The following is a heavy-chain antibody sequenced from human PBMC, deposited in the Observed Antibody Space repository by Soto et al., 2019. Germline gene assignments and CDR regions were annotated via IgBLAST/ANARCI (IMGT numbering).Heavy chain of an antibody. V-gene: IGHV4-59*02. Sequence: SETLSLTCTVSGASVRDQYCTWIRQPPGKRLEFIGYIFSVVRTKYNPSLESRVTISVDTSKNQFSLRLTSVAATDTAVYYCARTLDYGHMDVWGKGTTVTVSS. J-gene: IGHJ6*03. CDR3: ARTLDYGHMDV. D-gene: IGHD3-16*01. CDR1: GASVRDQY. CDR2: IFSVVRT.